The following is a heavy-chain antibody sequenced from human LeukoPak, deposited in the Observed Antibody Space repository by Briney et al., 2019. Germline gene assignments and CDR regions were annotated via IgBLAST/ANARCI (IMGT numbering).Heavy chain of an antibody. CDR2: ISSSGSTI. Sequence: GGSLRLSCAASGFTFSDYYMSWIRQAPGKGLEWVSYISSSGSTIYYAASVKGRFTISRDNAKNSLYLQMNSLRAEDTAVYYCAREIVVVVAAIYYYYGMDVWGQGTTVTVSS. D-gene: IGHD2-15*01. CDR3: AREIVVVVAAIYYYYGMDV. J-gene: IGHJ6*02. CDR1: GFTFSDYY. V-gene: IGHV3-11*01.